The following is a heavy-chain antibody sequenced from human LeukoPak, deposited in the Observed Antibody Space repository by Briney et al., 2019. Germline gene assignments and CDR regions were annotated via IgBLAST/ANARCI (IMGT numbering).Heavy chain of an antibody. J-gene: IGHJ5*02. CDR2: IIPIFGTA. D-gene: IGHD3-10*01. Sequence: SVKVSCKSSGGTFSSYAISWVRQAPGQGLEWMGGIIPIFGTANYAQKFQGRVTITADESTSTAYMELSSLRSEDTAMYYCARVHYGSGSLSSWFDPWGRGTRVAVSS. CDR3: ARVHYGSGSLSSWFDP. V-gene: IGHV1-69*01. CDR1: GGTFSSYA.